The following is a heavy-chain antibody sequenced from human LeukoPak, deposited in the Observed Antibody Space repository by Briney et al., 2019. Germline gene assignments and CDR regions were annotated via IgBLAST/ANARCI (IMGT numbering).Heavy chain of an antibody. J-gene: IGHJ6*03. CDR2: VHDSGST. CDR1: GGSISSYY. Sequence: SETLSLTCSVSGGSISSYYWSWIRQPPGKGLEYIGHVHDSGSTNYNPSLKSRATISIDTSKNQFSLKLSSVAAADTAVYYCARVGSYCMDVWGKGSTVTVSS. V-gene: IGHV4-59*01. CDR3: ARVGSYCMDV. D-gene: IGHD1-26*01.